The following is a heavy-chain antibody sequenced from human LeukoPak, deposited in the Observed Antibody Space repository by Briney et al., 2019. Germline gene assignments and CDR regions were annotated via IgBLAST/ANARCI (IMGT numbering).Heavy chain of an antibody. CDR3: ARASIVATRYYFYGMDV. V-gene: IGHV1-3*01. J-gene: IGHJ6*04. Sequence: GASVKVSCKASGFPLSTYAIHWVRQAPGQSLEWVGWINAGNGKTEHAQKLHDRVTITRDTSASTADMELSSLRSEDTAVYYCARASIVATRYYFYGMDVWGKGTTVIVSS. D-gene: IGHD5-12*01. CDR1: GFPLSTYA. CDR2: INAGNGKT.